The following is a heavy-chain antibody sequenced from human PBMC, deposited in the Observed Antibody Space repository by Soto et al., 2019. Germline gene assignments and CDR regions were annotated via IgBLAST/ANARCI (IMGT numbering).Heavy chain of an antibody. D-gene: IGHD3-9*01. V-gene: IGHV4-31*03. Sequence: PSETLSLTCTVSGGSISSGGFYWNWLRRQPGKGLEWIGYISDSGSTYYNLSLRSRLTLLVDTSRNQFSLRLNSVTAADTALYYCARGADKSYNWFDPWCQGILVTVSS. CDR3: ARGADKSYNWFDP. J-gene: IGHJ5*02. CDR2: ISDSGST. CDR1: GGSISSGGFY.